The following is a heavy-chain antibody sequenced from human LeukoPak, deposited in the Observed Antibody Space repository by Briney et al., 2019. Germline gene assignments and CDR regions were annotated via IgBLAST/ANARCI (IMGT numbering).Heavy chain of an antibody. CDR1: GYTFTGSY. V-gene: IGHV1-2*02. J-gene: IGHJ4*02. Sequence: PSVKGSCKASGYTFTGSYMHWARQAPGQGLEWMGWINPNSGGTNYAQKFQGRVTMTRDTSISTAYMELSRLRSDDTAVYYCARGRNYYDSSGRLDYWGQGTLVTVSS. CDR3: ARGRNYYDSSGRLDY. D-gene: IGHD3-22*01. CDR2: INPNSGGT.